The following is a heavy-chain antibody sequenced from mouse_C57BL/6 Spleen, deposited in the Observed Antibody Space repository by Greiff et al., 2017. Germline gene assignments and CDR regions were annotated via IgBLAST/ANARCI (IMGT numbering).Heavy chain of an antibody. J-gene: IGHJ2*01. CDR2: ISDGGSYT. D-gene: IGHD2-3*01. V-gene: IGHV5-4*01. CDR1: GFTFSSYA. CDR3: ARDRDGYYFYFDY. Sequence: EVQGVESGGGLVKPGGSLKLSCAASGFTFSSYAMSWVRQTPEKRLEWVATISDGGSYTYYPDNVKGRFTISRDNAKNNLYLQMSHLKSEDTAMYYCARDRDGYYFYFDYWGQGTTLTVSS.